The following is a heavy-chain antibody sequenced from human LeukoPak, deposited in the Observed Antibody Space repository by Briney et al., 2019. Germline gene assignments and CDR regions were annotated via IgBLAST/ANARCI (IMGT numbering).Heavy chain of an antibody. CDR1: GYTFTGYY. CDR2: INPNSGGT. D-gene: IGHD2-2*01. J-gene: IGHJ4*02. CDR3: ARGTEYQLVFDY. Sequence: ASVKLSCKVSGYTFTGYYMHWVRQAPGQGLEWMGWINPNSGGTNYAQKFQGRVTMTRDTSISTAYMELSRLRSDDTAVYYCARGTEYQLVFDYWGQGTLVTVTS. V-gene: IGHV1-2*02.